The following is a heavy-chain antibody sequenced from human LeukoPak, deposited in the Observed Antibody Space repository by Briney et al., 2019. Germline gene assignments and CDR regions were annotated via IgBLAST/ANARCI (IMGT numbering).Heavy chain of an antibody. CDR2: ISTDGSST. D-gene: IGHD1-1*01. CDR1: GFTFSSYW. CDR3: AKDSQLELRNYYYYYYMDV. Sequence: GGSLRLSCAASGFTFSSYWMHWVRQPPGKGLVWVSRISTDGSSTTYADSVKGRFTVSRDSAKNTLYLQMNSLRAEDTAVYYCAKDSQLELRNYYYYYYMDVWGKGTTVTVSS. V-gene: IGHV3-74*01. J-gene: IGHJ6*03.